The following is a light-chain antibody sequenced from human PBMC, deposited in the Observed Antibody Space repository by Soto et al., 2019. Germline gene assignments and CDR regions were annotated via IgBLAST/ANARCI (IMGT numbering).Light chain of an antibody. J-gene: IGKJ4*01. CDR2: AAS. Sequence: IQLTQSPSSLSASIGDRVAITCRAGQGISTFLAWYQQTPRKAPKLLIYAASTLQSGVPSRFSGSGSGTDFTLTISSLQPEDFATYYCQQLHSYPLTFGGRTKVDIK. V-gene: IGKV1-9*01. CDR1: QGISTF. CDR3: QQLHSYPLT.